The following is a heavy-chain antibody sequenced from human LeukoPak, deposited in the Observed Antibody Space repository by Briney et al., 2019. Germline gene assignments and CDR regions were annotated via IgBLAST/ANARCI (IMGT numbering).Heavy chain of an antibody. D-gene: IGHD6-19*01. Sequence: GGSLRLSCAASGFTFSSYGMHWVRQAPGKGLEWVAVIRYDGSNKYYADSVKGRFTISRDNSKNTLYLQMNSLRAEDTAVYYCAKPRDLSSGWHFQHWGQGTLVTVSS. J-gene: IGHJ1*01. CDR3: AKPRDLSSGWHFQH. CDR2: IRYDGSNK. V-gene: IGHV3-30*02. CDR1: GFTFSSYG.